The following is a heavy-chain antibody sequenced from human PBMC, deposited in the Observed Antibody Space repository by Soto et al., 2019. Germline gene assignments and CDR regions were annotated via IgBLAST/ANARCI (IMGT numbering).Heavy chain of an antibody. Sequence: EVQLVESGGGLVQPGGSLRLSCAASGLAFSNYWMHWVRQAPGKGLMWVSRINNDGSTTTYADSVEGRFTISRDNAKNTLYPQMNSLRVEDTAVYYCSRGYYDTSGFYLGGPKYFLHWGQGTLVTVSS. J-gene: IGHJ1*01. D-gene: IGHD3-22*01. CDR2: INNDGSTT. CDR1: GLAFSNYW. V-gene: IGHV3-74*01. CDR3: SRGYYDTSGFYLGGPKYFLH.